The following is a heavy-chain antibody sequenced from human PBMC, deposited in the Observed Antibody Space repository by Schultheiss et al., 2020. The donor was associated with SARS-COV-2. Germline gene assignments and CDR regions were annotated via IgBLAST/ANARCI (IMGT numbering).Heavy chain of an antibody. J-gene: IGHJ4*02. CDR1: GGSISSYY. V-gene: IGHV4-59*12. CDR3: AKVGHDTYYYGSDY. D-gene: IGHD3-10*01. CDR2: INHSGST. Sequence: SETLSLTCTVSGGSISSYYWSWIRQPPGKGLEWIGEINHSGSTYYNPSLKSRVTISVDTSKNQFSLKLSSVTAADTAVYYCAKVGHDTYYYGSDYWGQGTLVTVAS.